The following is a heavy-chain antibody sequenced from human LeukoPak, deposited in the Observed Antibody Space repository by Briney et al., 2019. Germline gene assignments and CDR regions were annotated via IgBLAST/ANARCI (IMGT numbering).Heavy chain of an antibody. CDR1: GGSISSYY. D-gene: IGHD3-22*01. Sequence: SETLSLTCTVSGGSISSYYWSWIRQPPGKGLEWIGYIYYSGNTNYNPSLKSRVTISVDTSKNQFSLKLSSVTAADTAVYYCARDTYYYDSSGYEIHNWFDPWGQGTLVTVSS. V-gene: IGHV4-59*01. CDR3: ARDTYYYDSSGYEIHNWFDP. CDR2: IYYSGNT. J-gene: IGHJ5*02.